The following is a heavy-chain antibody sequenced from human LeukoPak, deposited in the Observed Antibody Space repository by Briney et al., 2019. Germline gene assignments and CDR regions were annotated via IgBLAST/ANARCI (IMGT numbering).Heavy chain of an antibody. V-gene: IGHV1-2*02. Sequence: ASVKVSCKASGYTFTDYYMHWVRQAPGQGLERMGWINSNSGDTSYAQKFQGRVAMTRDTSITTAYMELSWLRSDDTAVYYCARGPGITVDRPSDYWGQGTLVTVSS. D-gene: IGHD6-19*01. CDR3: ARGPGITVDRPSDY. CDR1: GYTFTDYY. J-gene: IGHJ4*02. CDR2: INSNSGDT.